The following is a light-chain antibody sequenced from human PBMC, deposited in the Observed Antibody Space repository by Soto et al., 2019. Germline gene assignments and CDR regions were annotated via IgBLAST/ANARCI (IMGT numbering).Light chain of an antibody. V-gene: IGKV1-5*03. CDR2: KAS. Sequence: DIQMTQSPSTLSASVVDRVTITCRASQSINIWLAWYQQKPGRAPKLLIYKASTLESGVPSRFSGSGSGTEFTLTISSLQPDDFATYYCQHYNSYGTFGQGTKVDIK. J-gene: IGKJ1*01. CDR3: QHYNSYGT. CDR1: QSINIW.